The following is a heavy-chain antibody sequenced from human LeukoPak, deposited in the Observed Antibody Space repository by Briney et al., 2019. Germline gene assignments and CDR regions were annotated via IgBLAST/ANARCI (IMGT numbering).Heavy chain of an antibody. CDR1: GGTFSSYA. D-gene: IGHD1-26*01. V-gene: IGHV1-69*06. J-gene: IGHJ4*02. Sequence: SVKVSCKASGGTFSSYAISWVRQAPGQGLEWMGGIIPIFGTANYAQKFQGRVTITADKSTSTAYMELSSLRSEDTAVYYCARDFSATTQLDYWGQGTLVTVSS. CDR3: ARDFSATTQLDY. CDR2: IIPIFGTA.